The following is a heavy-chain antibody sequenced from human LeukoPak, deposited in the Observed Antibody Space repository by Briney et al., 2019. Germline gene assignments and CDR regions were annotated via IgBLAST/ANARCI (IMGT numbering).Heavy chain of an antibody. V-gene: IGHV3-74*01. D-gene: IGHD3-22*01. Sequence: GGSLRLSCAASGFTFSSFWMLWVRQVPGKGLEWVSRITPDGDGSTYAASVQGRFTISRDNAKDTVYLQMSNLRAEDTALYYCARDPNNYDSHLGQGTLVTVSS. CDR3: ARDPNNYDSH. CDR1: GFTFSSFW. J-gene: IGHJ4*02. CDR2: ITPDGDGS.